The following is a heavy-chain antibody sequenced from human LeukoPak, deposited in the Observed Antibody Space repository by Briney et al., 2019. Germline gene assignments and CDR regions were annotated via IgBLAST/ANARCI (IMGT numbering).Heavy chain of an antibody. D-gene: IGHD3-10*01. CDR3: ARDRRLLWFGEFEYYYYGMDV. Sequence: ASVMVSCKASGYTFTSYAMNWVRQAPGQGLEWMGIINPSGGSTSYAQKFQGRVTMTRDTSTSTVYMELSSLRSEDTAVYYCARDRRLLWFGEFEYYYYGMDVWGQGTTVTVSS. CDR1: GYTFTSYA. V-gene: IGHV1-46*01. CDR2: INPSGGST. J-gene: IGHJ6*02.